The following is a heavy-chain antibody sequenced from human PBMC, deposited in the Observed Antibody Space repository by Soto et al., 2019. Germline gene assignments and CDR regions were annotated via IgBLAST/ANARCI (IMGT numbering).Heavy chain of an antibody. CDR3: ARRYFDYYDSSGQYDH. J-gene: IGHJ4*02. CDR1: GGSISSSSYY. V-gene: IGHV4-39*01. D-gene: IGHD3-22*01. Sequence: SETLSLTCTVSGGSISSSSYYWGWIRQPPGKGLEWIGSIYYSGSTYYNPSLKSRVTISVDTSKNQFSLKLSSVTAADTAVYYCARRYFDYYDSSGQYDHWGQGTLVTVSS. CDR2: IYYSGST.